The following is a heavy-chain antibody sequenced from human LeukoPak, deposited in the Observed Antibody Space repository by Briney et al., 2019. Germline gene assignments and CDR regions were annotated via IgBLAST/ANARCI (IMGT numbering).Heavy chain of an antibody. V-gene: IGHV4-61*02. J-gene: IGHJ6*02. D-gene: IGHD2-8*01. CDR3: ATGQYGKPRANYYYGMDV. CDR1: GGSISRSYYY. CDR2: IYTSGST. Sequence: PSETLSLTCTVSGGSISRSYYYWSWIRQPAGKGLEWIGRIYTSGSTNYNPSLKSRVTMSVDTSKNQFSLKLSSVTAADTAVYYCATGQYGKPRANYYYGMDVWGQGTTVTVSS.